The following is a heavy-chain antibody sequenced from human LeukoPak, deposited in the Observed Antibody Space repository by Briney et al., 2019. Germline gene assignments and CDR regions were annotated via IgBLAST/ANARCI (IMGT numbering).Heavy chain of an antibody. D-gene: IGHD3-10*01. V-gene: IGHV5-51*01. Sequence: GESLKISCKGSGYRFISYWIGWVRQMPGKGLEWMGIIYSPSFQGQVTISADKSISTAYLQWSSLKASDTAMYYCARQRFTMRAYAGNWFDPWGQGTLVTVSS. CDR2: IY. CDR3: ARQRFTMRAYAGNWFDP. CDR1: GYRFISYW. J-gene: IGHJ5*02.